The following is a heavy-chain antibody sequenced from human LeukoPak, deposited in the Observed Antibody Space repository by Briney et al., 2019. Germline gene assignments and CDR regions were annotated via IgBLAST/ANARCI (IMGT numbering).Heavy chain of an antibody. V-gene: IGHV4-39*01. Sequence: SETLSLTCTVSGGSISSSSYYWGWIRQPPGKGLEWIGSIYYSGSTYYNPSLKSRVTISVDTSKNQFSLKLSSVTAADTAVYYCARHPTPYSSGWYLGYFDYWGQGTPVTVSS. CDR1: GGSISSSSYY. CDR2: IYYSGST. D-gene: IGHD6-19*01. J-gene: IGHJ4*02. CDR3: ARHPTPYSSGWYLGYFDY.